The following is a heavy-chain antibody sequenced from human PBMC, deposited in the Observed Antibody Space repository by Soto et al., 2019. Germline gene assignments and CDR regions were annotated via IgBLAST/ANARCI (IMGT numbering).Heavy chain of an antibody. D-gene: IGHD2-2*01. CDR3: AKAVGYCSSTSCRDYYFYYGMDV. CDR2: ISYDGSNK. J-gene: IGHJ6*02. Sequence: QVQLVESGGGVVQPGRSLRLSCAASGFTFSSYGMHWVRQAPGKGLEWVAVISYDGSNKYHADSVKGRFTISRDNSKNTLYLQINSLRAEDTAVYYCAKAVGYCSSTSCRDYYFYYGMDVWGQGTTVTVSS. CDR1: GFTFSSYG. V-gene: IGHV3-30*18.